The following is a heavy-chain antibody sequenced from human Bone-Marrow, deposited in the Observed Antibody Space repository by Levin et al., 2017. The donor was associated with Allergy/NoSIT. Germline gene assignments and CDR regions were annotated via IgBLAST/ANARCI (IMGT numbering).Heavy chain of an antibody. V-gene: IGHV3-74*01. J-gene: IGHJ4*02. CDR1: GFTFSNFW. CDR3: ARGGCSSTSCLDN. D-gene: IGHD2-2*01. CDR2: INSDGSNT. Sequence: GGSLRLSCAASGFTFSNFWMHWVRQAPGKGLVWVSHINSDGSNTNYADSVKGRFTISRDNAKNTLYLQMNSLRDEDTAVYYCARGGCSSTSCLDNWGQGTLVTVSP.